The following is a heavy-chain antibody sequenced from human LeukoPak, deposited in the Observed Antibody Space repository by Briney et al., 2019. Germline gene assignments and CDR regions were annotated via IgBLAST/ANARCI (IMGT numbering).Heavy chain of an antibody. Sequence: GGSLRLSCAASGFTFSASSMHWVRQAPGKGLEWVALISDDGSNESFADSVKGRFTISRDNSKNTLYLQMNSLRADDTAVYYCAGDHQVSYFDYWGQGTLVTVSS. V-gene: IGHV3-30*04. CDR2: ISDDGSNE. D-gene: IGHD6-6*01. CDR1: GFTFSASS. CDR3: AGDHQVSYFDY. J-gene: IGHJ4*02.